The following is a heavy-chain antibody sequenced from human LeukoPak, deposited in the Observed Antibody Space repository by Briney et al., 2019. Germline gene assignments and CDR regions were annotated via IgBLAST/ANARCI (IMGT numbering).Heavy chain of an antibody. D-gene: IGHD5-18*01. Sequence: SKTLSLTCTVSGGSISTYYWSWIRQPPGKGLEWTGYIYYSGSTKYNPSLKSRVTISVDTSKNQFSLKLSSVTAADTAVYYCARHQEGYNYNYHHSHVWGTGTTVTVSS. CDR1: GGSISTYY. J-gene: IGHJ6*03. CDR2: IYYSGST. V-gene: IGHV4-59*08. CDR3: ARHQEGYNYNYHHSHV.